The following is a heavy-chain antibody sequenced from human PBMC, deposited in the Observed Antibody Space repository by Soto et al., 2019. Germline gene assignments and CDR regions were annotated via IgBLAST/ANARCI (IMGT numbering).Heavy chain of an antibody. CDR1: GFTFSSYA. CDR3: AKDRVYCSSSSCYSNWFDP. Sequence: GGSLRLSCAASGFTFSSYAMSWVRQAPGKGLEWVSTISGSGDSTYYADSVKGRFTISRDNSENTLYLQMNSLRAEDTAIYYSAKDRVYCSSSSCYSNWFDPWGQGTLVTVSP. J-gene: IGHJ5*02. V-gene: IGHV3-23*01. CDR2: ISGSGDST. D-gene: IGHD2-2*01.